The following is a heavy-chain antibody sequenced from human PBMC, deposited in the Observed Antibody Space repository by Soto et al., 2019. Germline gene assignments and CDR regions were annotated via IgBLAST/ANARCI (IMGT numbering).Heavy chain of an antibody. J-gene: IGHJ4*02. CDR1: GFSFSSYS. CDR2: ISSSTTI. D-gene: IGHD1-26*01. Sequence: GGSLRLPCAASGFSFSSYSMNWVRQAPGKGLEWVSYISSSTTIFYADSVKGRFTISRDSAKNSLYLHMNTLRDEDTAVYYCVRDGGGSYSKDGYFGYWGQGTLVTVSS. V-gene: IGHV3-48*02. CDR3: VRDGGGSYSKDGYFGY.